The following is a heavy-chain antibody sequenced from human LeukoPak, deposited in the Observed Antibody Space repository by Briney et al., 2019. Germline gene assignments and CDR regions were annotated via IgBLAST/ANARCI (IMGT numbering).Heavy chain of an antibody. CDR2: ISYDGRNK. D-gene: IGHD1-7*01. J-gene: IGHJ6*02. CDR3: ARGPRTGTAFYDYGMDV. Sequence: PGGSLRLSCAASGFTFSSYAMHWVRQAPGKGPEWVAIISYDGRNKYYADSVKGRFTISREDSKNTLYVQMNSLRAEDTALYYCARGPRTGTAFYDYGMDVWGQGTTVTVSS. V-gene: IGHV3-30*04. CDR1: GFTFSSYA.